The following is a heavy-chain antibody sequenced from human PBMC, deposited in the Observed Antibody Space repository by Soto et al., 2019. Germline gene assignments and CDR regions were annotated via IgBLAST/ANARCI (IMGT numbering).Heavy chain of an antibody. D-gene: IGHD6-19*01. V-gene: IGHV1-18*01. CDR3: ARDVAVAAEFDC. CDR2: ISGYNGNT. Sequence: QVQLVQSGGEVKKPGASVKVSCTASGYTFTSYGITWVRQAPGQGLEWMGWISGYNGNTNYAQKLQGRVTMTRDTFTSRAYMEVMILIFDDTAMYSCARDVAVAAEFDCWGQGTLVIVSS. J-gene: IGHJ4*02. CDR1: GYTFTSYG.